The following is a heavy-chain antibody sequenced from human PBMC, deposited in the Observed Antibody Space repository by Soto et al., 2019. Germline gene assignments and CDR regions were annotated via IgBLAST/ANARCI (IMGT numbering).Heavy chain of an antibody. J-gene: IGHJ4*02. CDR2: IIPILGIA. V-gene: IGHV1-69*02. D-gene: IGHD2-2*01. Sequence: SVKVSCKASGGTFSSYTISWVRQAPGQGLEWMGRIIPILGIANYAQKFQGRVTITADKSTSTAYMELSSLRSEDTAVYYCASYCSSTSCYYRHYFDYWGQGTLVTVSS. CDR1: GGTFSSYT. CDR3: ASYCSSTSCYYRHYFDY.